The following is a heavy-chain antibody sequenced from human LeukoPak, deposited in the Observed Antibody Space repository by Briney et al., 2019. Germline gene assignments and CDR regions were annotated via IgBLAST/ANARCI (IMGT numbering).Heavy chain of an antibody. J-gene: IGHJ4*02. CDR3: ATQQGWNPAY. V-gene: IGHV3-48*01. Sequence: GGSLRLSCAASGFTFSSYSMNWVRQAPGKGLEWISYISSSSSTIYYADSVKGRFTISRDNAKNSLYLQMNSLRAEDTAVYYCATQQGWNPAYWGQGNLVTVSS. CDR1: GFTFSSYS. CDR2: ISSSSSTI. D-gene: IGHD1-1*01.